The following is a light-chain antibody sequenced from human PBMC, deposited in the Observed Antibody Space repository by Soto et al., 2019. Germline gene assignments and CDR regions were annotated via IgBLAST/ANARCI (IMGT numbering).Light chain of an antibody. CDR3: QHRMNWPLT. CDR1: QSVLYSSNNYNY. CDR2: DAS. J-gene: IGKJ5*01. Sequence: DIVMTQSPDSLAVSLGERATINCKSSQSVLYSSNNYNYLAWYQQKPGQAPRLLIYDASNRATGIPARFSGSGSGTDFTLTISSLEPEDFAVYYCQHRMNWPLTFGQGTRLEN. V-gene: IGKV4-1*01.